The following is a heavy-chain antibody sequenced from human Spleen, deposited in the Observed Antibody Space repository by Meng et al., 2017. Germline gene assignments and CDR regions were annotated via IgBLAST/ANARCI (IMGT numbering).Heavy chain of an antibody. CDR1: GFTFSSYA. CDR3: ARDSGWTQDY. D-gene: IGHD6-19*01. J-gene: IGHJ4*02. Sequence: GESLKISCAASGFTFSSYAMHWVRQAPGKGLEWVAVISYDGSNKYYADSVKGRFTISRDNSKNTLYLQMSSLRVEDTAVYYCARDSGWTQDYWGQGTLVTVSS. CDR2: ISYDGSNK. V-gene: IGHV3-30*07.